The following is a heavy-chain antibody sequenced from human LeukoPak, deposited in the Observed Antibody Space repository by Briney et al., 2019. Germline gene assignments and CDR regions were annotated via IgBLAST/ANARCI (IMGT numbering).Heavy chain of an antibody. D-gene: IGHD6-19*01. Sequence: GGSLRLSCAASGFTFSSYAMSWVRQAPGKGLECVSAISGSGGSTYYADSVKGRFTISRDNSKNTLYLQMNSLRAEDTAVYYCAKDRLDPRNYFDYWGQGTLVTVSS. CDR3: AKDRLDPRNYFDY. CDR1: GFTFSSYA. CDR2: ISGSGGST. V-gene: IGHV3-23*01. J-gene: IGHJ4*02.